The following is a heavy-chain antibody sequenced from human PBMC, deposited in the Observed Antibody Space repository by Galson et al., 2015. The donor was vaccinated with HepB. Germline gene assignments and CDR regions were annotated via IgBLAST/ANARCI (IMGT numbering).Heavy chain of an antibody. CDR3: ARDKVTYYYDSSGYYYYYYGMDV. CDR1: GFTFSSYW. Sequence: SLRLSCAASGFTFSSYWMSWVRQAPGKGLEWVANIKQDGSEKYYVDSVKGRFTISRDNAKNSLYLQMNSLRAEDTAVYYCARDKVTYYYDSSGYYYYYYGMDVWGQGTTVTVSS. D-gene: IGHD3-22*01. V-gene: IGHV3-7*03. CDR2: IKQDGSEK. J-gene: IGHJ6*02.